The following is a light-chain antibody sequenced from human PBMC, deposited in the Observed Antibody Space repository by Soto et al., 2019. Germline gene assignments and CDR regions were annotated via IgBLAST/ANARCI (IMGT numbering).Light chain of an antibody. CDR2: GAS. Sequence: EIVLTQSPATLSLSPGERATLSCRASQSVGSNLAWYQQKPGQAPRLLIYGASTRATGIPARFSGSGSGTEFTLTISSLQSGDFAVYYCQQYADWPRTFGQGTKVEIK. J-gene: IGKJ1*01. CDR1: QSVGSN. CDR3: QQYADWPRT. V-gene: IGKV3-15*01.